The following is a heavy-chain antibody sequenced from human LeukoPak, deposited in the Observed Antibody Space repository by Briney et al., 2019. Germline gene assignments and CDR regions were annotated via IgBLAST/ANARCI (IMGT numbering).Heavy chain of an antibody. CDR3: ARGRTHRRLWLGESTGGPFDY. V-gene: IGHV1-18*01. CDR2: ISAYNGNT. J-gene: IGHJ4*02. Sequence: EASVKVSCKASGYTFTSYGISWVRQAPGQGLEWMGWISAYNGNTNYAQKFQGRVTMTIDTSTSTLYMELRSLRSDDTAVYYCARGRTHRRLWLGESTGGPFDYWGQGTLVTVSS. CDR1: GYTFTSYG. D-gene: IGHD3-10*01.